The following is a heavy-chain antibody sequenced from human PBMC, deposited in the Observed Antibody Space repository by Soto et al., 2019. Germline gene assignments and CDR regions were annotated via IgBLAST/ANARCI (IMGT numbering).Heavy chain of an antibody. CDR3: AKSRYSDSSGDFYDY. J-gene: IGHJ4*02. D-gene: IGHD3-22*01. Sequence: PGGSLRLSCAASGFTFSGYWMHWVRQAPGKGLVWVSHISYDGTETTYADSVKGRFTISRDNPKSTLYLQMNSVRAEDTGVYYCAKSRYSDSSGDFYDYWGQGTLVTVSS. CDR1: GFTFSGYW. V-gene: IGHV3-74*03. CDR2: ISYDGTET.